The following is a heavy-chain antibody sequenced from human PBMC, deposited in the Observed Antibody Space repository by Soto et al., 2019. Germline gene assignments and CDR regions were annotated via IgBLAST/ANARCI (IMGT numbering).Heavy chain of an antibody. J-gene: IGHJ5*02. Sequence: SEKVSCKASGGTFSSYAISWVRQAPGQGLEWMGGIIPIFGTANYAQKFQGRVTITADKSTSTAYMKLSSLRSEDTAVYYCARVVSPWFGELNWFDPWGQGTLVTVSS. V-gene: IGHV1-69*06. D-gene: IGHD3-10*01. CDR1: GGTFSSYA. CDR2: IIPIFGTA. CDR3: ARVVSPWFGELNWFDP.